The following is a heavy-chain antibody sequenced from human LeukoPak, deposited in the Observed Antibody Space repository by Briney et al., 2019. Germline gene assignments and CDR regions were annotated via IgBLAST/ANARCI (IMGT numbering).Heavy chain of an antibody. Sequence: SETLSPTFTVSGDSISTYYWSWIRQPAGKGLEWIGRMYSSGSATYNPSLKSRVTMSVDTSKNQFSLNLNSVTAADTAVYYCARDRHYTTSLSLDSWGQGALVTVSS. D-gene: IGHD2-2*02. CDR1: GDSISTYY. CDR2: MYSSGSA. CDR3: ARDRHYTTSLSLDS. V-gene: IGHV4-4*07. J-gene: IGHJ4*02.